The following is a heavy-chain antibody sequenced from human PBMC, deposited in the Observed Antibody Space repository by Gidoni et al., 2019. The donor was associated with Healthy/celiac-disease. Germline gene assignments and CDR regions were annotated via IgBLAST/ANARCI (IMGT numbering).Heavy chain of an antibody. J-gene: IGHJ4*02. V-gene: IGHV3-9*01. CDR1: GFPFDDYA. D-gene: IGHD6-13*01. CDR3: AKDIRAAAAATLDY. Sequence: EVQLVESGGGLVQPGRSLRLSCAASGFPFDDYAMHWVRQAPGKGLAWVSGISWNSGSIGYADSVKGRFTISRDNAKNSLYLQMNSLRAEDTALYYCAKDIRAAAAATLDYWGQGTLVTVSS. CDR2: ISWNSGSI.